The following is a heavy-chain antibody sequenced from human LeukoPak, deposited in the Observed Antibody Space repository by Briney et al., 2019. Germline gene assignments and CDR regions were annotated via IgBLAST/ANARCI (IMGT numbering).Heavy chain of an antibody. V-gene: IGHV4-34*01. D-gene: IGHD3-22*01. J-gene: IGHJ3*02. CDR3: ARDFPNYYDSSGHTIDAFDI. CDR1: GGSFSGYY. CDR2: INHSGST. Sequence: SETLSLTCAVYGGSFSGYYWSWIRQPPGKGLEWIGEINHSGSTNYNPSLKSRVTISVDTSKNQFSLKLSSVTAADTAVYYCARDFPNYYDSSGHTIDAFDIWGQGTMVTVSS.